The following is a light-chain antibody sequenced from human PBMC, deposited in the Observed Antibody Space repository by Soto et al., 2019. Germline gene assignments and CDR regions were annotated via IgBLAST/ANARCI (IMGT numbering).Light chain of an antibody. CDR3: QQYNNWPLT. Sequence: ERVMTQSPATLSVSPGERATLSCRASQSVGSNLAWYQQKPGQAPRLLIYSASTRATGIPARFSGSGSGTEFTLTITSLQSEDFAVYYCQQYNNWPLTFGGGTKVEIK. CDR1: QSVGSN. CDR2: SAS. V-gene: IGKV3-15*01. J-gene: IGKJ4*01.